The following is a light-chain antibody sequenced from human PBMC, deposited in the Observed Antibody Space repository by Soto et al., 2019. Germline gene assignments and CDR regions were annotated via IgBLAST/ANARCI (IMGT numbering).Light chain of an antibody. Sequence: QSALTQPASVSGSPGQSITISCTGTSSDVGGYNYVSWYQHHPGKAPKLVIYEVSNRPSGVSNRFSGSKPGNTASLTISGLQAEDEADYYCNSYTTSTTLVFGGGTKLTVL. CDR2: EVS. J-gene: IGLJ2*01. V-gene: IGLV2-14*01. CDR1: SSDVGGYNY. CDR3: NSYTTSTTLV.